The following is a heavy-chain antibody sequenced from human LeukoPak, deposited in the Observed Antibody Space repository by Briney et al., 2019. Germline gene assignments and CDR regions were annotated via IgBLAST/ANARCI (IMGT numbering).Heavy chain of an antibody. Sequence: SETLSLTCTVSGGSISSYYWSWIRQPPGKGLEWIGYIYYSGSTNYNPSLKSRVTISVDTSKNQFSLKLSSVTAADTAVYYCARARYSYGFVDYWGQGTLVTVSS. V-gene: IGHV4-59*01. J-gene: IGHJ4*02. D-gene: IGHD5-18*01. CDR3: ARARYSYGFVDY. CDR2: IYYSGST. CDR1: GGSISSYY.